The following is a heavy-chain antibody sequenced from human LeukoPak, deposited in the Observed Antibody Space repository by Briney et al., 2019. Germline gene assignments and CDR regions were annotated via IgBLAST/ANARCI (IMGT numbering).Heavy chain of an antibody. J-gene: IGHJ4*01. Sequence: GGSLRLSCAASGFTFRSYEMNWVRQAPGKGLEWISHINSGGQTIHYADSVKGRFTISRDNAKNSLYLQMNSLRVDDTAVYYCARLIRGFSSAYWGHGTLVTVSS. V-gene: IGHV3-48*03. D-gene: IGHD5-18*01. CDR1: GFTFRSYE. CDR2: INSGGQTI. CDR3: ARLIRGFSSAY.